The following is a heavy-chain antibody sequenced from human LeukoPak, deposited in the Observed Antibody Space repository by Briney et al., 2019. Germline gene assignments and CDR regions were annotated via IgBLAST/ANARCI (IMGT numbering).Heavy chain of an antibody. J-gene: IGHJ5*02. Sequence: SETLSLTCTVSGGSISSYYWSWIRQPPGKGLEWIGYMYYSGSTNYNPSLKSRVTISVDTSKNQFSLKLSSVTAADTAVYYCARDAVGRNWLDPWGQGTLVTVSS. CDR2: MYYSGST. D-gene: IGHD2-2*01. CDR1: GGSISSYY. V-gene: IGHV4-59*01. CDR3: ARDAVGRNWLDP.